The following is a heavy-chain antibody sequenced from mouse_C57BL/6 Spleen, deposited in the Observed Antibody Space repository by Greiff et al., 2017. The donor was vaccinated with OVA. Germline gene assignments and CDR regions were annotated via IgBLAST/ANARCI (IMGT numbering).Heavy chain of an antibody. V-gene: IGHV5-17*01. CDR2: ISSGSSTI. CDR3: ARRIYYGNHYAMDY. D-gene: IGHD2-1*01. Sequence: DVKLVESGGGLVKPGGSLKLSCAASGFTFSDYGMHWVRQAPEKGLEWVAYISSGSSTIYYADTVKGRFTISRDNAKNTLFLQMTSLRSEDTAMYYCARRIYYGNHYAMDYWGQGTSVTVSS. J-gene: IGHJ4*01. CDR1: GFTFSDYG.